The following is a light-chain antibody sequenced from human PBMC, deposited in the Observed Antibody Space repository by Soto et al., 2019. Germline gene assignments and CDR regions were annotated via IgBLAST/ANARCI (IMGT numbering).Light chain of an antibody. Sequence: QSALTQPASVSGSPGQSITISCTVTSSDVGDYNYVSWYQKHPGKAPKLMIYEVTNRPSGVSNRFSGSKSGNTASLTISGLQGEDEADYYCSAYTVSRAYVFGTGTKVTVL. CDR3: SAYTVSRAYV. CDR1: SSDVGDYNY. J-gene: IGLJ1*01. CDR2: EVT. V-gene: IGLV2-14*01.